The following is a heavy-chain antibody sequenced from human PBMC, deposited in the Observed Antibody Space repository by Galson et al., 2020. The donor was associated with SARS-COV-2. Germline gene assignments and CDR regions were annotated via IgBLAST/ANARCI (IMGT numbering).Heavy chain of an antibody. CDR2: ISYDGSNK. D-gene: IGHD1-26*01. Sequence: GGSLRLSCAASGFTFSSYAMHWVRQAPGKGLEWVAVISYDGSNKYYADSVKGRFTISRDNSKNTLYLQMNSLRAEDTAVCYCARSYSGSYYAYFQHWGQGTLVTVSS. J-gene: IGHJ1*01. CDR1: GFTFSSYA. V-gene: IGHV3-30*04. CDR3: ARSYSGSYYAYFQH.